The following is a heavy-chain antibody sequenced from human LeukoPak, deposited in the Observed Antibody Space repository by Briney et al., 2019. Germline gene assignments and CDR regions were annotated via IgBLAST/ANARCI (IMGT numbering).Heavy chain of an antibody. J-gene: IGHJ4*02. Sequence: GGSLRLSCAASGFTFPNYALSWVRQAPGMGLEWVSVISESGGETYYADSAKGRFTISRDNSKNTLYLQMNSLRAEDTAVYYCAKVQPFYYYDSSGYYYFDYWGQGTLVTVSS. CDR3: AKVQPFYYYDSSGYYYFDY. CDR2: ISESGGET. D-gene: IGHD3-22*01. CDR1: GFTFPNYA. V-gene: IGHV3-23*01.